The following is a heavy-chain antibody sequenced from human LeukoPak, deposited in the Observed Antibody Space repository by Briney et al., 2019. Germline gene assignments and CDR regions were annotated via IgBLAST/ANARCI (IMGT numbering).Heavy chain of an antibody. CDR1: GFTFSSYA. D-gene: IGHD3-3*01. V-gene: IGHV3-33*01. J-gene: IGHJ4*02. Sequence: GGSLRLSCAASGFTFSSYAMHWVRQAPGKGLEWVAVIWYDGSDKYYEDSVQGRFTISRDNSKNTLYLEMNSLRVEDTAVYYCARDLTIRYLDYWGQGTLVTVSS. CDR3: ARDLTIRYLDY. CDR2: IWYDGSDK.